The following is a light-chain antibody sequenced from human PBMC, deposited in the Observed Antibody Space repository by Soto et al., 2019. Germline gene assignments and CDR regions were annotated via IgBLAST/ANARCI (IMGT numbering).Light chain of an antibody. V-gene: IGLV2-14*01. CDR3: SSYTTSITLYV. CDR2: EVS. J-gene: IGLJ1*01. CDR1: SSDVGGYDY. Sequence: QLVLTQPASVSGSPGQSITISCTGTSSDVGGYDYVSWYQQHPGKAPKLMIYEVSNRPSGVSNRLSGSKSGNTASLTISGLQAEDEADYYCSSYTTSITLYVFGSGTKLTVL.